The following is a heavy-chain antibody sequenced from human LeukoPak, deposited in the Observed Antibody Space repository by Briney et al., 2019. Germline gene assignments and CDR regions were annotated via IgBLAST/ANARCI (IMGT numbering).Heavy chain of an antibody. V-gene: IGHV4-34*01. D-gene: IGHD6-13*01. CDR3: ARSSSWYRYSFDY. Sequence: SETLSLTCAVYGGSFSGYYWSWIRQPPGKGLEWIGEINHSGSTNYNPSLKSRVTISVDTSKNQFSLKLSSVTAADTAVYYCARSSSWYRYSFDYWGQGTLVTVSS. J-gene: IGHJ4*02. CDR1: GGSFSGYY. CDR2: INHSGST.